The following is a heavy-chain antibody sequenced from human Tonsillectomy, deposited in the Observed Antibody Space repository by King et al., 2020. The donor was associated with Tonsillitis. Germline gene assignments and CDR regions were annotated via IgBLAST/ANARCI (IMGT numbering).Heavy chain of an antibody. J-gene: IGHJ4*02. D-gene: IGHD2-15*01. V-gene: IGHV3-33*01. CDR2: IWYDGSNK. Sequence: EQLVQSGGGVVQPGRSLRLSCAASGFTFSSYGMHWVRQAPGKGLEWVEVIWYDGSNKYYADSVKGRFTISRDNSKNTLYLQMNSLRAEDTAVYYCARDPERYCSGGSCYSFDYWGQGTLVTVSS. CDR3: ARDPERYCSGGSCYSFDY. CDR1: GFTFSSYG.